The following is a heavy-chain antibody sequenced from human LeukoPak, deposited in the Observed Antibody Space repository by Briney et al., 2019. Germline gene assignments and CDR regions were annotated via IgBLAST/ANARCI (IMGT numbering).Heavy chain of an antibody. J-gene: IGHJ4*02. Sequence: GGSLRLSCAASGFTFSSYAMHWVRQAPGKGLEWVAVISYDGSNKYYADSVKGRFTISRDNSKNTLYLQMNSLRAEDTAVYYCARDLGVVVVAATLDYWGQGTLVTVSS. CDR1: GFTFSSYA. CDR3: ARDLGVVVVAATLDY. CDR2: ISYDGSNK. V-gene: IGHV3-30-3*01. D-gene: IGHD2-15*01.